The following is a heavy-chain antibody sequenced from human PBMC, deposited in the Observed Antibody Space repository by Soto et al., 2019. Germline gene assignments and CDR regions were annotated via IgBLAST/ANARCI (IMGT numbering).Heavy chain of an antibody. CDR3: ARSYCFEDCVFGGDVFAI. D-gene: IGHD2-15*01. V-gene: IGHV1-18*01. CDR1: GYTFTSYG. J-gene: IGHJ3*02. Sequence: ASVKVSCKASGYTFTSYGISWVRQAPGQGLEWMGWISAYNGNTNYAQKLQGRVTMTTDTSTSTAYMELRSLRSDDTAVYYCARSYCFEDCVFGGDVFAIRAQRSSVPVSS. CDR2: ISAYNGNT.